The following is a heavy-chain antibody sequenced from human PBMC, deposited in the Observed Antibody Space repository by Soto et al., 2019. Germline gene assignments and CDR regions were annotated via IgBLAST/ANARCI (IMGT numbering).Heavy chain of an antibody. CDR3: ASSPKHDDFDY. CDR2: ISSSSSTI. CDR1: GFSFSRYS. J-gene: IGHJ4*02. Sequence: PGGSLRLSCAASGFSFSRYSMNWVRQAPGKGLEWVSYISSSSSTIYYADSVKGRFTISRDNAKNSLYLQMNSLRAEDTAVYYCASSPKHDDFDYWGQGTLVTVSS. D-gene: IGHD1-1*01. V-gene: IGHV3-48*01.